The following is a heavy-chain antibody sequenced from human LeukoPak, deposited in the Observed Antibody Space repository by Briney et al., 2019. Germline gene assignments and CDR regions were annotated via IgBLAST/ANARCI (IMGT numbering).Heavy chain of an antibody. CDR3: ARGRGGYCSGGSCYSLGYYYYYMDV. CDR2: INHSGST. J-gene: IGHJ6*03. Sequence: GSLRLSCAASGFTFSSYAMNWIRQPPGKGLEWIGEINHSGSTNYNPSLKSRVTISVDTSKNQFSLKLSSVTAADTAVYYCARGRGGYCSGGSCYSLGYYYYYMDVWGKGTTVTVSS. V-gene: IGHV4-34*01. CDR1: GFTFSSYA. D-gene: IGHD2-15*01.